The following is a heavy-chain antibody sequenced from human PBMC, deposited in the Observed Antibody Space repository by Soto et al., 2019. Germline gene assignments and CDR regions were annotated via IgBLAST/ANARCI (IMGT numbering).Heavy chain of an antibody. CDR1: GYTFTVYY. D-gene: IGHD1-26*01. V-gene: IGHV1-2*02. J-gene: IGHJ4*02. Sequence: ASVKVSCKASGYTFTVYYMHWVRQAPGQGLEWMGWINPKSGSTMHPQKFQGRVTMTWDTSISTAYMALTRLRSDDTAVYYCARDLAKGGGSAGFDYWGQGTLVTVSS. CDR2: INPKSGST. CDR3: ARDLAKGGGSAGFDY.